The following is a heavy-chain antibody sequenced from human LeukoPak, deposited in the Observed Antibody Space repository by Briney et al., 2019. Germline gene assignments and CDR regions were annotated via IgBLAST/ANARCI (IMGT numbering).Heavy chain of an antibody. Sequence: SETLSLTCTVSGDSISRYYWSWIRQPSGKGLEWIGRMYTSESTNYNPSLKNRITMSVDPSKNQFSLKLISVTAADTAVYYCAREITSTSRHFDYWGQGTLVTVSS. CDR1: GDSISRYY. J-gene: IGHJ4*02. CDR3: AREITSTSRHFDY. D-gene: IGHD2-2*01. CDR2: MYTSEST. V-gene: IGHV4-4*07.